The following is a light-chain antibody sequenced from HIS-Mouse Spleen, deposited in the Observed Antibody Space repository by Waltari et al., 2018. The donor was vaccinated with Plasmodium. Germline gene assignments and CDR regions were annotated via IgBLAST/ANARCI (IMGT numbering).Light chain of an antibody. CDR3: QQRSNWIT. Sequence: EIVLTQSPATLSLSPGERATLSCRASQSVSSYLAWYQQKPGQAPRLLIYDASNRATGIPARLSGSGPGTDFTLTISSLEPEDFAVYYCQQRSNWITFGQGTRLEIK. J-gene: IGKJ5*01. V-gene: IGKV3D-11*02. CDR2: DAS. CDR1: QSVSSY.